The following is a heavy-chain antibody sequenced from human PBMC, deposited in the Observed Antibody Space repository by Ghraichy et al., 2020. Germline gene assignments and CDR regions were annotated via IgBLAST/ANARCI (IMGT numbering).Heavy chain of an antibody. CDR3: ARSLGFVDV. CDR2: INHSGST. Sequence: SETLSLTCAVYGGSFSDYYWSWIRQTPGKGLEWIGEINHSGSTNYNPSLKSRVIISVDPSKNQFSLKLSSVTAADTAVYYCARSLGFVDVWGLGTTVTVSS. V-gene: IGHV4-34*01. CDR1: GGSFSDYY. J-gene: IGHJ6*02. D-gene: IGHD5/OR15-5a*01.